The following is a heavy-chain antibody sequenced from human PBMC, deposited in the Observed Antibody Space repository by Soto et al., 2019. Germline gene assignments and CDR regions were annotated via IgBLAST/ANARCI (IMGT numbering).Heavy chain of an antibody. Sequence: GGSLRLSCAASGFTFSSYGMHWVRQAPGKGLEWVAVIWYDGSNKYYADSVKGRFTISRDNSKNTLYLQMNSLRAEDTAVYYCARDPRATVTTWTFDYWGQGTLVTVSS. CDR2: IWYDGSNK. CDR1: GFTFSSYG. V-gene: IGHV3-33*01. D-gene: IGHD4-17*01. CDR3: ARDPRATVTTWTFDY. J-gene: IGHJ4*02.